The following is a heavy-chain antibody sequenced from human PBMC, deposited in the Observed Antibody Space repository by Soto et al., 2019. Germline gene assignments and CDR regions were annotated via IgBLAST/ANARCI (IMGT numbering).Heavy chain of an antibody. CDR1: GDSINSGDYY. J-gene: IGHJ6*02. CDR2: SFYSGIT. V-gene: IGHV4-30-4*01. D-gene: IGHD2-15*01. CDR3: AGWSGVGVAGMDV. Sequence: QVQLQESGPRLVKPLQTLSLTCTVSGDSINSGDYYWSWIRQPPGRGLEWVGYSFYSGITDYNPSLKSRMTISMDTSKNQFSLRLNSVTAADTAVYFCAGWSGVGVAGMDVWGQGTTVSVSS.